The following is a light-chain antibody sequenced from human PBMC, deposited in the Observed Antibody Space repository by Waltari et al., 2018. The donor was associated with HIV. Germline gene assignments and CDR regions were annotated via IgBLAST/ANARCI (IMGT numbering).Light chain of an antibody. J-gene: IGKJ2*01. V-gene: IGKV3-15*01. CDR2: GAS. Sequence: EIVMTQSPAILSLSPGESATLXCXXSXSXYNNLAWYQQKNGQAPRLLIYGASTRATDIPDGFSGSXXGXEFTLTVSSLXSGDFAVYYCQQYHNWPQTFGRGTKVEIK. CDR3: QQYHNWPQT. CDR1: XSXYNN.